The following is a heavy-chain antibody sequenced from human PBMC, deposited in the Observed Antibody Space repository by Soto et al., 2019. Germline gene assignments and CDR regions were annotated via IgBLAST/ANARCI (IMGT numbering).Heavy chain of an antibody. J-gene: IGHJ6*02. V-gene: IGHV4-30-2*01. CDR1: GGSISSGGYS. CDR2: IYHSGST. Sequence: PSETLSLTCAVSGGSISSGGYSWSWIRQPPGKGLEWIGYIYHSGSTYYNPSLKSRVTISVDRSKNQFSLKLRSVTAADTAVYYCARGDQGSACSGGSCYSRAIYYYGMDVWGQGTTVTVSS. CDR3: ARGDQGSACSGGSCYSRAIYYYGMDV. D-gene: IGHD2-15*01.